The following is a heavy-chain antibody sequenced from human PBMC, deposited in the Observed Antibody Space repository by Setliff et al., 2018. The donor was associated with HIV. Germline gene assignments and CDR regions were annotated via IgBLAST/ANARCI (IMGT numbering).Heavy chain of an antibody. CDR2: INTETGNP. CDR3: ARVGSYWSTFDY. V-gene: IGHV7-4-1*02. Sequence: ASVKVSCKASGYTFTTYGISWVRQAPGQGPEWMGWINTETGNPMYAQGFRGRLVFSLDSSVNTAYLQINSLKTEDTAMYYCARVGSYWSTFDYWGQG. J-gene: IGHJ4*02. CDR1: GYTFTTYG. D-gene: IGHD2-8*02.